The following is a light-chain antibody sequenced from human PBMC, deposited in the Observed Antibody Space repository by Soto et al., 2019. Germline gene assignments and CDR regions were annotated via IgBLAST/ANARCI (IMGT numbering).Light chain of an antibody. V-gene: IGKV3-11*01. CDR1: QSVSSY. CDR3: QQRSNWPVT. CDR2: DAS. Sequence: EIVLTQSPATLSLSPGERATLSCRASQSVSSYLAWYQQKPGQAPRLLIYDASNRATGTPARFSGSGSGTDFTLTIRSLEPEDFAVYYCQQRSNWPVTFRQGTRVEIK. J-gene: IGKJ1*01.